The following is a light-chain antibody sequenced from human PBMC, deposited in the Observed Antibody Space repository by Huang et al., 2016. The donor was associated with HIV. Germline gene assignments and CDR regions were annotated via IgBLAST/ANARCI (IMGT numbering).Light chain of an antibody. Sequence: EIVLTQSPGTLSLSPGERATLSCRASQSISSTFLAWYQQKPGPAPRLLIYGSSSRATVIPDRFGGSGAGTDFTLTISILEPEDFAVYYCQQYGSSPPYTFGQGTKLEIK. CDR1: QSISSTF. CDR2: GSS. J-gene: IGKJ2*01. V-gene: IGKV3-20*01. CDR3: QQYGSSPPYT.